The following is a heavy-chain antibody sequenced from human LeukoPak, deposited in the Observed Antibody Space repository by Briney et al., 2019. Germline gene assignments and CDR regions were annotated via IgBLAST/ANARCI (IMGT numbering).Heavy chain of an antibody. V-gene: IGHV4-39*07. CDR3: AKERGILGRYCTNGVCSGNGGLFDY. CDR2: IYYTGTS. J-gene: IGHJ4*02. D-gene: IGHD2-8*01. Sequence: SETLSLTCTVSGGSISSSPYSWAWIRQPPGKGLEWIGSIYYTGTSFYKVSLKSRVSISLDTPNNQFSLKLSSVTAADTAVYYCAKERGILGRYCTNGVCSGNGGLFDYWGQGTLVTVPS. CDR1: GGSISSSPYS.